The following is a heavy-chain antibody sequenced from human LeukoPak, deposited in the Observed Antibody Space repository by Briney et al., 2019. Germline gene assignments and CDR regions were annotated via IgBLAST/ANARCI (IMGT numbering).Heavy chain of an antibody. J-gene: IGHJ3*02. CDR2: INPNSGGT. Sequence: GASVKVSCKASGYTFTGYYMHWVRQAPGQGLEWMGWINPNSGGTNYAQKFQGRVTMTRDTSISTAYMELSRLRSDDTAVYYCATKRGYSYGLGYAFDIWGQGTMVTVSS. CDR3: ATKRGYSYGLGYAFDI. V-gene: IGHV1-2*02. D-gene: IGHD5-18*01. CDR1: GYTFTGYY.